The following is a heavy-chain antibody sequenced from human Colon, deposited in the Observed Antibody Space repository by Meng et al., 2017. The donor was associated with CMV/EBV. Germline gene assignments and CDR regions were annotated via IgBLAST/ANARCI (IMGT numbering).Heavy chain of an antibody. J-gene: IGHJ4*02. D-gene: IGHD2-21*01. CDR2: ISGSGSVK. Sequence: GGSLRLSCDAAGFMFNNFEMNWGRQAPGRGLEWVAYISGSGSVKSYADAVKGRFTISRDNAENSLFLQMSSWRTDDTAVYYCTRALVASPTGYWGQGMLVTVSS. V-gene: IGHV3-48*03. CDR3: TRALVASPTGY. CDR1: GFMFNNFE.